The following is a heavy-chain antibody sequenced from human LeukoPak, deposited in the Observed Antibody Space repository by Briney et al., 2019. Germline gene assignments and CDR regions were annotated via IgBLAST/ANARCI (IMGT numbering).Heavy chain of an antibody. J-gene: IGHJ3*02. CDR2: ISSSGSTI. CDR3: AKALDFQFDAFDI. D-gene: IGHD5-24*01. CDR1: GFTFSSYE. Sequence: GGSLRLSCAASGFTFSSYEMNWVRQAPGKGLEWVSYISSSGSTIYYADSVKGRFTISRDNAKNTLYLQMNSLRAEDTAVYYCAKALDFQFDAFDIWGQGTMVTVSS. V-gene: IGHV3-48*03.